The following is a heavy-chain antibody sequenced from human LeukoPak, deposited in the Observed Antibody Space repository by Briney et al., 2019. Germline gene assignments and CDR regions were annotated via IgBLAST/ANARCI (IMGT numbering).Heavy chain of an antibody. D-gene: IGHD3-10*01. J-gene: IGHJ4*02. CDR1: GNSISSYYN. CDR3: GGGMVRGGIVDY. V-gene: IGHV4-38-2*02. Sequence: SASLYLTCTASGNSISSYYNWGWIRQPPGKGLEWIGSIYHCGGTYYNLSLKSRVTISVDTSKNQSSLKLSTVTAADTAVYYCGGGMVRGGIVDYWGQGTLVTVSS. CDR2: IYHCGGT.